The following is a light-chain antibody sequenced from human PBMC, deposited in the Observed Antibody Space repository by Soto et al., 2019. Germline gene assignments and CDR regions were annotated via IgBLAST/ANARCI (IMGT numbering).Light chain of an antibody. CDR2: EVI. Sequence: QSALTQPPSASGSPGQSVTISCTGTSSDVGGHNFVSWYQQHPGKAPKLVIYEVIKRPSGVPDRFSGSKSGNTASLTVSGLQAEDEADYYCSSYTSSSTLGVVFGGGTKLTVL. V-gene: IGLV2-8*01. CDR3: SSYTSSSTLGVV. CDR1: SSDVGGHNF. J-gene: IGLJ2*01.